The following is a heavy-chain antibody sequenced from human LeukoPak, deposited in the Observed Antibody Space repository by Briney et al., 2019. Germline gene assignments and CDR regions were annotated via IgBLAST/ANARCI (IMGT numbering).Heavy chain of an antibody. CDR1: GGTFSSYA. V-gene: IGHV1-24*01. Sequence: ASVKVSCKASGGTFSSYAISWVRQAPGKGLEWMGGFDPEDGETIYAQKFQGRVTMTEDTSTDTAYMELSSLRSEDTAVYYCATAVLFGVVVAATPDNWFDPWGQGTLVTVSS. CDR2: FDPEDGET. CDR3: ATAVLFGVVVAATPDNWFDP. J-gene: IGHJ5*02. D-gene: IGHD2-15*01.